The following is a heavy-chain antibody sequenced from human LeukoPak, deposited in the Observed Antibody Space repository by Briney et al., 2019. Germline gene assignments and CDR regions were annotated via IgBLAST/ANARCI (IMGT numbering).Heavy chain of an antibody. J-gene: IGHJ4*02. CDR1: GYTFTNYV. CDR3: ARGLPVPGNFDY. V-gene: IGHV1-3*01. Sequence: PEASVKVSCKASGYTFTNYVVHWLRQAPGQRPEWMGWINASNGNTKYSQKFQGRVTITGDTSASTAYMEVSNLTSEDTAVYYCARGLPVPGNFDYWGQGTLVTVSS. CDR2: INASNGNT. D-gene: IGHD6-19*01.